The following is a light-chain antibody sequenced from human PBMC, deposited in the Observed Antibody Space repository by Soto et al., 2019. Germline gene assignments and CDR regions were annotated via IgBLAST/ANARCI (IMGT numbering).Light chain of an antibody. CDR3: QQYHIYSGT. CDR1: QTIDSW. CDR2: KAS. J-gene: IGKJ1*01. V-gene: IGKV1-5*03. Sequence: DIQMTQSPSTLSASVGDRVTITCRASQTIDSWLAWYQQRPGKPPNLLIYKASTLASGVPSRFSGSGSGTEFTLTINRLQPDDFATYYCQQYHIYSGTVGQGTKVDIK.